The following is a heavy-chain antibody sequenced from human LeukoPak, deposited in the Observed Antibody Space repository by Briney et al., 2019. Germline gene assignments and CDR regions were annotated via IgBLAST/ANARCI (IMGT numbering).Heavy chain of an antibody. Sequence: PGGSLRLSCAASGFTFSSYWMSWVRQAPGKGLQSVAYISQDVSHKYYVDSVKGRFTISRDNAKNSLHLEMNSLRAEDTALYYCARGRRIQLWFQTQKEKYYFDYWGQGTLVTVSS. CDR2: ISQDVSHK. J-gene: IGHJ4*02. CDR3: ARGRRIQLWFQTQKEKYYFDY. V-gene: IGHV3-7*01. D-gene: IGHD5-18*01. CDR1: GFTFSSYW.